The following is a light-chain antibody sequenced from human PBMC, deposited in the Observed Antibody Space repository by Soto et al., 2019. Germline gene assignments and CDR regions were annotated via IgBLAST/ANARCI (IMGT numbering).Light chain of an antibody. CDR2: GAS. J-gene: IGKJ1*01. CDR1: QSVSNN. V-gene: IGKV3-20*01. Sequence: EILLTQSPATLSVSPGERATLSCRASQSVSNNLAWYQQKPGQAPRLLIYGASSRATGIPERFSGSGSVTDFTLTISRLEPEDFAVYFCQQYGSSPRTFGQGTKVDIK. CDR3: QQYGSSPRT.